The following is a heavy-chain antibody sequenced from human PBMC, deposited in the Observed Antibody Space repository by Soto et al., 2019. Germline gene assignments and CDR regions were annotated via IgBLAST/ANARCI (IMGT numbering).Heavy chain of an antibody. D-gene: IGHD3-22*01. CDR3: ARQGAKYYYDRSAYYES. J-gene: IGHJ4*02. V-gene: IGHV5-51*01. CDR2: IYPGDSDT. CDR1: GYTFSNYW. Sequence: GESLKISGRGSGYTFSNYWIAWVRQMPGKGLEWMGIIYPGDSDTRYSPSFQGQVTMSADKYINTAYLEWSSLKASDTGIYYCARQGAKYYYDRSAYYESWGQGTPVTVSS.